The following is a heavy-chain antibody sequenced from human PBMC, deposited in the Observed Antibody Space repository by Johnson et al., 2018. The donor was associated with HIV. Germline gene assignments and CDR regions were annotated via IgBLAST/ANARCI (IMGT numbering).Heavy chain of an antibody. D-gene: IGHD3-16*01. CDR2: ISYDGSNK. CDR3: ARQKLGGGWTLDDAFDI. Sequence: QVQLVESGGGVVQPGRSLRLSCAASGFTFSSYAMHWVRQAPGKGLEWVAVISYDGSNKYYADSVKGRFTISRDNSKNTLYLQMNSLRAEDTAVYYCARQKLGGGWTLDDAFDIWDQGTMVTVSS. V-gene: IGHV3-30*04. CDR1: GFTFSSYA. J-gene: IGHJ3*02.